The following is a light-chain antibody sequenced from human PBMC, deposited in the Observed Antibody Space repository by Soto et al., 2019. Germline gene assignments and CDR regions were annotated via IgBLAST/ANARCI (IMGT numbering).Light chain of an antibody. J-gene: IGLJ1*01. Sequence: QSALTQPPSASGSPGQSVTISCTGTSSDVGGYNYVSWYQQHPGKAPQLMIYAVSKRPSGVPDRFSGSKSGNTASLTVSGLPAEDEADYYCTSYAGSNNFFYVFGTGTQLTVL. V-gene: IGLV2-8*01. CDR1: SSDVGGYNY. CDR3: TSYAGSNNFFYV. CDR2: AVS.